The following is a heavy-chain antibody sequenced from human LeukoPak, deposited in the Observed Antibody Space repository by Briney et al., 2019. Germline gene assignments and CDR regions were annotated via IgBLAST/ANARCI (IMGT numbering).Heavy chain of an antibody. Sequence: GGSLRLSCAASGFTLRSFWVSWVRQAPGKGLEWVSPISRSSSYINYVDSVKGRFTISRDNDKNALYLQMNRLSAEDTAVYYCARDGDPAYYYYMDVWGKGTTVTVSS. CDR2: ISRSSSYI. D-gene: IGHD6-25*01. CDR1: GFTLRSFW. CDR3: ARDGDPAYYYYMDV. V-gene: IGHV3-21*01. J-gene: IGHJ6*03.